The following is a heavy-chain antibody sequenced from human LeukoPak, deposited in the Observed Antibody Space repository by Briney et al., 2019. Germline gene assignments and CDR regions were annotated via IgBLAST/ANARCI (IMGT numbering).Heavy chain of an antibody. CDR3: AGDGGSGTYYLNYYYYGLDV. Sequence: GGSLRLSCAASGFTVSSNSMSWVRQAPGKGLEWVSFFYSGIKTYYADSVKGRFTISRDDSKNTLYLQMNNLRAEDTAVYCCAGDGGSGTYYLNYYYYGLDVWGPGTTVTVSS. J-gene: IGHJ6*02. CDR2: FYSGIKT. CDR1: GFTVSSNS. V-gene: IGHV3-66*01. D-gene: IGHD3-10*01.